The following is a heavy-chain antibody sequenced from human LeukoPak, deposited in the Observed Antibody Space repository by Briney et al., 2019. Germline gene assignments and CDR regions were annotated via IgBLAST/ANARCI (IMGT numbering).Heavy chain of an antibody. Sequence: GGSLRLSCAASGFTFSSYAMSWVRQAPGKGLEWVSAISGSGGSTYYADSVKGRFTISRDNSKNTLYLQMNNLRAEDTAVYYCAKDGDYYDSSGLFDYWGQGTLVTVSS. CDR3: AKDGDYYDSSGLFDY. D-gene: IGHD3-22*01. CDR2: ISGSGGST. CDR1: GFTFSSYA. J-gene: IGHJ4*02. V-gene: IGHV3-23*01.